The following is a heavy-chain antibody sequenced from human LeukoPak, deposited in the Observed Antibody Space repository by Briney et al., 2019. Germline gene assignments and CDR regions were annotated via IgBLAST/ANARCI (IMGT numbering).Heavy chain of an antibody. CDR1: GGSFSGYY. J-gene: IGHJ4*02. D-gene: IGHD4-17*01. Sequence: SETLSLTCAVYGGSFSGYYWSWIRQPPGKGLDWIGEINHSGSTNYNPSLKSRVTISVDTSKNQFSLRLSSVTAADTAVYYCARVGGDYGDYGYYWGQGTLVTVSS. CDR3: ARVGGDYGDYGYY. CDR2: INHSGST. V-gene: IGHV4-34*01.